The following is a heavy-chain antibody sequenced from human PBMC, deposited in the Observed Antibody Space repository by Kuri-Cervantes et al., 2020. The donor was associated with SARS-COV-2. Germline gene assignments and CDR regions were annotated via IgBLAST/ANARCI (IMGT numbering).Heavy chain of an antibody. CDR1: GGSISSYY. V-gene: IGHV4-59*01. CDR2: IYYSGST. CDR3: ARDLGQKRWLQYWYFDL. J-gene: IGHJ2*01. D-gene: IGHD5-24*01. Sequence: SETLSLTCTVSGGSISSYYWSWVRQPPGKGLEWIGYIYYSGSTNYNPSLKSRVTISVDTSKNQFSLKLSSVTAADTAAYYCARDLGQKRWLQYWYFDLWGRSTLVTVSS.